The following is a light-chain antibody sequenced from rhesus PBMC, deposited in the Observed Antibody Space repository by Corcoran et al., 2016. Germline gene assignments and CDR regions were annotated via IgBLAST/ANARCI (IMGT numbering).Light chain of an antibody. CDR3: QHYYSTPLT. V-gene: IGKV1-37*01. CDR2: YAS. CDR1: QGISRY. J-gene: IGKJ4*01. Sequence: DIQMTQSPSSLSASVGDTVTITCRASQGISRYLAWYQQKPGKAPKPLIYYASNLESGVPSRFSDSGSGTEFPLTISSLQPEDFAPYYCQHYYSTPLTFGGGTKVEIK.